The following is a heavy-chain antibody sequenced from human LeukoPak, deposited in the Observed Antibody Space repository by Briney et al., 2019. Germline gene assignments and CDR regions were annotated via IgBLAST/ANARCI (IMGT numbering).Heavy chain of an antibody. J-gene: IGHJ3*02. CDR3: ARDGYSSGWYRDDAFDI. CDR1: GFTFSRYW. CDR2: IKQDGNEI. Sequence: GGSLRLSCAASGFTFSRYWMNWVRQVPGKGLEWVANIKQDGNEIHYVDSVKGRFAISRDNAKNSLYLQMNSLRAEDTAVYYCARDGYSSGWYRDDAFDIWGQGTMVTVSS. D-gene: IGHD6-19*01. V-gene: IGHV3-7*01.